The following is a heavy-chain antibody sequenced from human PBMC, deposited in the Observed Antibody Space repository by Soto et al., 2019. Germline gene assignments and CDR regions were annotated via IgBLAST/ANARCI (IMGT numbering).Heavy chain of an antibody. CDR3: ARLRLDSSGYSDY. CDR1: GYSFTSYW. J-gene: IGHJ4*02. V-gene: IGHV5-51*01. CDR2: IYPGDSDT. D-gene: IGHD3-22*01. Sequence: PGEPLKISCKGSGYSFTSYWTGWVRQMPGKGLEWMGIIYPGDSDTRYSPSFQGQVTISADKSISTAYLQWSSLKASDTAMYYCARLRLDSSGYSDYWGQGTLVTVSS.